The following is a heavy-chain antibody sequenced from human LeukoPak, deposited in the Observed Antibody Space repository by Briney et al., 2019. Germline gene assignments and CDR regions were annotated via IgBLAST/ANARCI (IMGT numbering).Heavy chain of an antibody. CDR2: ISSSSSTI. CDR3: ARAQTYGDSRLLLDY. V-gene: IGHV3-48*01. Sequence: GGSLRLSCAASGFTFSSYSMNWVRQAPGKGLEWVSYISSSSSTIYYADSVKGRFTISRDNAKNSLYLQMNSLRAEDTAVYYCARAQTYGDSRLLLDYWGQGTLVTVSS. CDR1: GFTFSSYS. J-gene: IGHJ4*02. D-gene: IGHD2-21*02.